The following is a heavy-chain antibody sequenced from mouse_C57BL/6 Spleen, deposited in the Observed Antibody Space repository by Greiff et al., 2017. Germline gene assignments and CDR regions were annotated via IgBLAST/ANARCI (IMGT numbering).Heavy chain of an antibody. Sequence: EVKLVESGGGLVKPGGSLKLSCAASGFTFSSYAMSWVRQTPEKGLEWVATISDGGSYTYYPDNGKGRFTLSRDNAKNTLYLQLSHLKSEDTAMYDCARDGDSSGYDYWGQGTTLTVSS. D-gene: IGHD3-2*02. J-gene: IGHJ2*01. CDR2: ISDGGSYT. CDR3: ARDGDSSGYDY. V-gene: IGHV5-4*01. CDR1: GFTFSSYA.